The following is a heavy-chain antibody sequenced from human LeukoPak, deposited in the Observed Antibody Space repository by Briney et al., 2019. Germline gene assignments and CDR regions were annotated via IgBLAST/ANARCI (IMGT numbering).Heavy chain of an antibody. V-gene: IGHV3-53*01. CDR1: GFTVSSNY. J-gene: IGHJ3*02. Sequence: PGGSLRLSCAASGFTVSSNYMSGVRQAPGRGLEWVSVIYSGGSTYYADSVKGRFTISRDNSKNTLYLQMNSLRAEDTAVYYCAKEGAARRDDAFDIWGQGTMVTVSS. CDR2: IYSGGST. D-gene: IGHD6-6*01. CDR3: AKEGAARRDDAFDI.